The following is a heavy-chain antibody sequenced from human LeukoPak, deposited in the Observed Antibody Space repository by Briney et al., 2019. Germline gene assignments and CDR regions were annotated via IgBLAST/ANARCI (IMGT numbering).Heavy chain of an antibody. CDR2: ISDYNGNT. V-gene: IGHV1-18*01. J-gene: IGHJ6*02. CDR3: ARFYSYGWRYYYYGMDV. CDR1: GYTFTSYG. Sequence: ASVTVSCKASGYTFTSYGISWVRQAPEQGLEWMGWISDYNGNTNYAQKLQGRVTMTTDTSTSTAYMELRSLRSDDTAVYYCARFYSYGWRYYYYGMDVWGQGTTVTVSS. D-gene: IGHD5-18*01.